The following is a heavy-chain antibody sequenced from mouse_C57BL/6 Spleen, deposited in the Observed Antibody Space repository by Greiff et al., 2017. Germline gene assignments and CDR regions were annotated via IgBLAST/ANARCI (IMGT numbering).Heavy chain of an antibody. CDR1: GYTFTSYW. CDR2: IYPGSGST. D-gene: IGHD2-1*01. J-gene: IGHJ3*01. CDR3: ARGSTGDVEAWFAY. V-gene: IGHV1-55*01. Sequence: VQLQQPGAELVKPGASVKMSCKASGYTFTSYWITWVKQRPGQGLEWIGDIYPGSGSTNYNEKFKSKATLTVDTSSSTAYMQLSSLTSEDSAVYYCARGSTGDVEAWFAYWGQGTLVTVSA.